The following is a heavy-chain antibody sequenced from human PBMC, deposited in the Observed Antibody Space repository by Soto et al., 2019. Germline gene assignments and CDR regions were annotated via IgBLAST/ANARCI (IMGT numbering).Heavy chain of an antibody. CDR1: GFTFSGFS. V-gene: IGHV3-48*02. D-gene: IGHD3-22*01. CDR2: ITSSSSTI. J-gene: IGHJ6*02. Sequence: GGSLRLSCAASGFTFSGFSMNWVRQAPGKGLEWVSYITSSSSTIYYADSVKGRFTISRDNGENSLHLQMNSLRDEDTAVYYCARVRIVAASKLYGMDVWGQGTTVTVSS. CDR3: ARVRIVAASKLYGMDV.